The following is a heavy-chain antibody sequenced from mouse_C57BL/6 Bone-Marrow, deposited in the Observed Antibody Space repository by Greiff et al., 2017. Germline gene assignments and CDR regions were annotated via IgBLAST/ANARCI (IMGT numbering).Heavy chain of an antibody. V-gene: IGHV14-4*01. CDR3: TTGYYGSSFLAY. Sequence: VQLQQSGAELVRPGASVKLSCTASGFNIKDDYMHWVKQRPEQGLEWIGWIDPENGDTEYASKFQGKAIITADTSSNTAYLQLSSLTSEDTAVYYCTTGYYGSSFLAYWGQGTLVTVSA. CDR1: GFNIKDDY. D-gene: IGHD1-1*01. J-gene: IGHJ3*01. CDR2: IDPENGDT.